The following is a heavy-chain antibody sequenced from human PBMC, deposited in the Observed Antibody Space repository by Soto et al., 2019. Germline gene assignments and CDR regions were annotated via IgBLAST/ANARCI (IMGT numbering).Heavy chain of an antibody. Sequence: QVQLVESGGGVVQPGRSLRLSCAASGFTFSSYGMHWVRQAPGKGLEWVAVISYDGSNKYYADSVKGRFTISRDNSKNTLYLQMNSLRAEDTAVYYCAKDGTSYSSGGTVGYWGQGTLVTVSS. J-gene: IGHJ4*02. CDR1: GFTFSSYG. V-gene: IGHV3-30*18. CDR3: AKDGTSYSSGGTVGY. CDR2: ISYDGSNK. D-gene: IGHD6-19*01.